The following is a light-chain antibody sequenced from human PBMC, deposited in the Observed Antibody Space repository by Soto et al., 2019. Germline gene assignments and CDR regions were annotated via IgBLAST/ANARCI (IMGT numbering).Light chain of an antibody. CDR1: SSDVGGYNS. CDR2: DVS. V-gene: IGLV2-11*01. Sequence: QSALTQPRSVSGSPGQSVTISCTGTSSDVGGYNSVSWYQQHPGKAPRLMIYDVSKRPSGVPDRFSGSKSGNTASLTITGLQAEDEADYYCCSYAGSYSYVFGTETKLTV. J-gene: IGLJ1*01. CDR3: CSYAGSYSYV.